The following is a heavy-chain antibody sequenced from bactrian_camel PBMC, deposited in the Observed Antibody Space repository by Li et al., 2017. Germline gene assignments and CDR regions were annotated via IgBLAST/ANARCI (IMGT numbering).Heavy chain of an antibody. V-gene: IGHV3S40*01. J-gene: IGHJ6*01. CDR1: GVIVTRYC. CDR2: IYTGTGGSSA. CDR3: ATVSFGTCTKVHGVDDFGA. D-gene: IGHD4*01. Sequence: DVQLVESGGGLVQPGGSLRLSCVASGVIVTRYCWGWFRQAPGKEREGVAAIYTGTGGSSAAYADAVMGRFTISLDSAKTTVFLQMRSLKPEDTAMYYCATVSFGTCTKVHGVDDFGAWGQGTQVTVS.